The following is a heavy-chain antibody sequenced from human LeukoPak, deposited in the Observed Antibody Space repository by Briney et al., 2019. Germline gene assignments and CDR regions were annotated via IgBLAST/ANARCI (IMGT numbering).Heavy chain of an antibody. CDR3: VRGVDV. CDR2: INEDGSQK. J-gene: IGHJ6*02. CDR1: GFTFSSYW. V-gene: IGHV3-7*04. Sequence: GGSLRLSCAASGFTFSSYWMSWVRQAPGKGLEWVVDINEDGSQKDYVDSVKGRFTISRDNAKNSLYLQMNSLRAEDTALYYCVRGVDVWGQGTTVAVSS.